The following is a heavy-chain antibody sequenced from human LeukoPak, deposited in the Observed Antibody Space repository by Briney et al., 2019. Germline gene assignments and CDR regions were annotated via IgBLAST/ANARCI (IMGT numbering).Heavy chain of an antibody. D-gene: IGHD2-2*01. CDR1: GGTFSSYA. CDR2: IIPIFGTA. V-gene: IGHV1-69*13. J-gene: IGHJ6*03. Sequence: ASVKVSCKASGGTFSSYAISWVRQAPGQGLEWMGGIIPIFGTANYAQKFQGRVTITADESTSTAYMELSSLRSEDTAVYYCARASCSSTSCWRYYMDVWGKGTTVTVSS. CDR3: ARASCSSTSCWRYYMDV.